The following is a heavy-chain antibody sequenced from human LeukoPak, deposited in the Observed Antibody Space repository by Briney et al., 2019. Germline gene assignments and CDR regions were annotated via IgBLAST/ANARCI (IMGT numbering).Heavy chain of an antibody. CDR2: ICHSGST. J-gene: IGHJ6*02. D-gene: IGHD1-14*01. CDR3: AREIRNHYYYYGMDV. Sequence: SGTLSLTCAFSVGSISSYNWWSWVRQPPGKGLEWIGEICHSGSTNYNPSLKSRVTISVDKSKNQFSLKLSSVTAADTAVYYCAREIRNHYYYYGMDVWGQGTTVTVSS. CDR1: VGSISSYNW. V-gene: IGHV4-4*02.